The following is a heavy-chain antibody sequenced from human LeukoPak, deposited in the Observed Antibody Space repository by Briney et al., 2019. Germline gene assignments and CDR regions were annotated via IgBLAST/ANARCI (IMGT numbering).Heavy chain of an antibody. CDR1: GFTFNTHA. CDR3: AKVGRYYDTSGYYRVFDY. J-gene: IGHJ4*02. Sequence: LPGGSLRLSCAASGFTFNTHAMTWVRQAPGKGLEWVASVSESGGTSYYADSVMGRFTIFRDNSKNTLYLQMNSLGAEDTAVYYCAKVGRYYDTSGYYRVFDYWGQGTLVTVSS. CDR2: VSESGGTS. V-gene: IGHV3-23*01. D-gene: IGHD3-22*01.